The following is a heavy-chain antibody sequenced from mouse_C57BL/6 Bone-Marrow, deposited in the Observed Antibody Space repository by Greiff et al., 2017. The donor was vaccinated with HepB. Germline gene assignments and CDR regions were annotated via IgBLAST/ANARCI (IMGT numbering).Heavy chain of an antibody. CDR1: GFNIKDDY. V-gene: IGHV14-4*01. Sequence: VQLKQSGAELVRPGASVKLSCTASGFNIKDDYMHWVKQRPEQGLEWIGWIDPENGDTEYASKFQGKATITADTSSNTAYLQLSSLTSEYTSVYYCTTAYYSNYVSVLWFAYWGQGTLVTVSA. CDR2: IDPENGDT. J-gene: IGHJ3*01. D-gene: IGHD2-5*01. CDR3: TTAYYSNYVSVLWFAY.